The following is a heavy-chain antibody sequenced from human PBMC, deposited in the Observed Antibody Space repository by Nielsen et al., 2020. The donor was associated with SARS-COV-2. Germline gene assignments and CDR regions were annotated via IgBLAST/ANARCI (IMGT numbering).Heavy chain of an antibody. CDR2: INHSGST. CDR1: GGSFSGYY. V-gene: IGHV4-34*01. J-gene: IGHJ6*02. Sequence: SETLSLTCAVYGGSFSGYYWSWIRQPPGKGLERIGEINHSGSTNYNPSLKSRVTISVDTSKNQFSLKLSSVTAADTAVYYCARGRVRKYYYYGMDVWGQGTTVTVSS. CDR3: ARGRVRKYYYYGMDV.